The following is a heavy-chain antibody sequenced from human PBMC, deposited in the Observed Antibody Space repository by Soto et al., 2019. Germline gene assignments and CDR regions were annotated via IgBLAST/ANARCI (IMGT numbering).Heavy chain of an antibody. CDR1: GFSLSNGKVG. CDR3: ARILFGRSVAGGYFYMDV. Sequence: HVTLKMSGHVLVKPTETLTLTCTVSGFSLSNGKVGVSWIRQPPGTALEWLAHIFSNDEKSYRTSLKSRLTNTKDTTKCQVVLSMTKVERMDTDTYYCARILFGRSVAGGYFYMDVWGKVTTVTVSS. V-gene: IGHV2-26*01. D-gene: IGHD6-19*01. J-gene: IGHJ6*03. CDR2: IFSNDEK.